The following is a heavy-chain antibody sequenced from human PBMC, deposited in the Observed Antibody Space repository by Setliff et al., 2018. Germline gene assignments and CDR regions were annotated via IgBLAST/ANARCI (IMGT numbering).Heavy chain of an antibody. V-gene: IGHV4-34*01. Sequence: SETLSLTCAVYGGSFSGYYWNWIRQAPGKGLEWIGEINHRGSTKYNPSLKSRVTISVDTSKNKFSLRLSSVTAADTAVYYCARLRKAVDGINFPRYMDVWGKGTTVTVSS. D-gene: IGHD6-19*01. CDR3: ARLRKAVDGINFPRYMDV. CDR1: GGSFSGYY. J-gene: IGHJ6*04. CDR2: INHRGST.